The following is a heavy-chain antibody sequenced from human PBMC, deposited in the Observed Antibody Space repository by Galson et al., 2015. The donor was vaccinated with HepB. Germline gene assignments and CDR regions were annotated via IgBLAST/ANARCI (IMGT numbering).Heavy chain of an antibody. CDR1: GFTFSSYS. CDR2: ISSSSSYI. CDR3: ARVGGVAAAPNYWYFDL. D-gene: IGHD6-13*01. Sequence: SLRLSCAASGFTFSSYSMNWVRQAPGKGLEWVSSISSSSSYIYYADSVKGRFTISRDNAKNSLYLQMNSLRAEDTAVYYCARVGGVAAAPNYWYFDLWGRGTLVTVSS. J-gene: IGHJ2*01. V-gene: IGHV3-21*01.